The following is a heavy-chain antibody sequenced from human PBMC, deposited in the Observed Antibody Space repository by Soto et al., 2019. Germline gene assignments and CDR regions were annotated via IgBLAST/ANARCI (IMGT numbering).Heavy chain of an antibody. Sequence: EVQLLESGGGSVQPGGSLRLSCAASGFTFSSYAMHWVRRPPGKGLEWVSSISGSGGTAYYADSVKGRFSISRDSLVNTLYLQMNSLRADDTAVYYCAKGRGQYWNFDYWGQGTLVTVSP. J-gene: IGHJ4*02. CDR2: ISGSGGTA. CDR3: AKGRGQYWNFDY. V-gene: IGHV3-23*01. D-gene: IGHD2-8*02. CDR1: GFTFSSYA.